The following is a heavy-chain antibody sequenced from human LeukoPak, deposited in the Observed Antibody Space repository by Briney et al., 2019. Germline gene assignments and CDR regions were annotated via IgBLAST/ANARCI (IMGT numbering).Heavy chain of an antibody. V-gene: IGHV1-2*02. J-gene: IGHJ4*02. CDR3: ARHPPSIWFGELTLSSLFDY. CDR1: GYTFTGYY. CDR2: INPNSGGT. Sequence: ASVKVSCKASGYTFTGYYMHWVRQAPGQGLEWMGWINPNSGGTNYAQKFQGRVTMTRDTSISTAYMELSRLRSYHTAVYYCARHPPSIWFGELTLSSLFDYGGQGPLAPVS. D-gene: IGHD3-10*01.